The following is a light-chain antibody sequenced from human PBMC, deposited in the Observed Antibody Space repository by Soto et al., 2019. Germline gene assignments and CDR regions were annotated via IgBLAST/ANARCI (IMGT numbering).Light chain of an antibody. J-gene: IGLJ2*01. CDR1: SRHSDYA. Sequence: QPVLTQSPSASASLGASVKVTCTLSSRHSDYAIAWHQQQPEKGPRFLMRVNSDGSHKKGDEIPDRFSGSSSGAERHLIISSLQSEDEADYYCQTWGTGIVVFGGGTKVTVL. CDR3: QTWGTGIVV. V-gene: IGLV4-69*01. CDR2: VNSDGSH.